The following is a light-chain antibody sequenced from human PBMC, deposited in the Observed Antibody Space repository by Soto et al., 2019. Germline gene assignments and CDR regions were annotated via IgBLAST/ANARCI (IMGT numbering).Light chain of an antibody. Sequence: EIVMTQSPAILSVSPGERATLSCRASRNVASDLAWYKQKPGQAPRLLVYGASTRATGVPARFSGSGSGTEFTLTISSLQSEDFAVYYCQQYNTWPLTFGQGTKVGIK. CDR3: QQYNTWPLT. J-gene: IGKJ1*01. CDR1: RNVASD. V-gene: IGKV3-15*01. CDR2: GAS.